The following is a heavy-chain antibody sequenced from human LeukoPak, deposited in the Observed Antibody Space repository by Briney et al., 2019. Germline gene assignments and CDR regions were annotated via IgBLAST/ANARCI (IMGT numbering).Heavy chain of an antibody. CDR3: ARDNGYCSSTSCPNYFDY. J-gene: IGHJ4*02. CDR1: GGSISSSNW. CDR2: IYHSGST. Sequence: SETLSLTCAVSGGSISSSNWWSWVRQPPGKGLEWIGEIYHSGSTNYNPSLKSRVTISVDKSKNQFSLKLSSVTAADTAVYYCARDNGYCSSTSCPNYFDYWGQGTLVTVSS. D-gene: IGHD2-2*03. V-gene: IGHV4-4*02.